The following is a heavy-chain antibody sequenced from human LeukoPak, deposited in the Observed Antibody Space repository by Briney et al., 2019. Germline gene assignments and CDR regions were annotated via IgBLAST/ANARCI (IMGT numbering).Heavy chain of an antibody. J-gene: IGHJ3*02. CDR3: AREVDAFDI. CDR1: GGSFSGYY. CDR2: INHGGST. V-gene: IGHV4-34*01. Sequence: SETLSLTCAVYGGSFSGYYWSWIRQPPGKGLEWIGEINHGGSTNYNPSLKSRVTISVDTSKNQFSLKLSSVTAADTAVYYCAREVDAFDIWGQGTMVTVSS.